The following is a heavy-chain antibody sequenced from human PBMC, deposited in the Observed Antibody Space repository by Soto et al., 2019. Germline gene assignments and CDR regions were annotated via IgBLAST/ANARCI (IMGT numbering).Heavy chain of an antibody. CDR2: IRAKPAGGTA. V-gene: IGHV3-49*04. CDR3: SRIGQGAATRWCFDY. CDR1: GFDFGDYA. J-gene: IGHJ4*02. D-gene: IGHD1-26*01. Sequence: PGGSLRLSCATSGFDFGDYALTWVRQAPGRGLEWVAFIRAKPAGGTAEYAASVKGRFTLSRDGSESIAYLQMNSLKMEDTGMYYCSRIGQGAATRWCFDYWGQGTPVTVSS.